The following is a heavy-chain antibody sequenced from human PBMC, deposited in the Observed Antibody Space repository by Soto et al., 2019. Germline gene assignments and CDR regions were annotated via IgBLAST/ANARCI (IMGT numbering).Heavy chain of an antibody. D-gene: IGHD3-10*01. CDR3: ARDGYDGSGSPYPAY. CDR1: GGSMSEYF. CDR2: IYYLGST. J-gene: IGHJ4*02. Sequence: SETLSLTYSVSGGSMSEYFWSWIRQSPGKGLEWIGYIYYLGSTDYNPSLKSLVTISVDTSKRQFSLRLTSVTAADTAVYYCARDGYDGSGSPYPAYWGPGTQVTVSS. V-gene: IGHV4-59*01.